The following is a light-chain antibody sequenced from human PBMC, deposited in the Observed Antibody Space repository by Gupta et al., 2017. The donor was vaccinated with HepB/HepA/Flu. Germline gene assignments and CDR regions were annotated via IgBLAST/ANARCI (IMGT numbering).Light chain of an antibody. Sequence: SYVLTQTPSVSVAPGQTALIPCEGDNSGRKSVHWYQQKPGQAPVLVVYDDYDRPSGIPERLSGSHTGSAATLTINRVEAGDEADYYGQVWDSDSDNVVFGGGTKLTVL. CDR2: DDY. V-gene: IGLV3-21*02. CDR1: NSGRKS. CDR3: QVWDSDSDNVV. J-gene: IGLJ3*02.